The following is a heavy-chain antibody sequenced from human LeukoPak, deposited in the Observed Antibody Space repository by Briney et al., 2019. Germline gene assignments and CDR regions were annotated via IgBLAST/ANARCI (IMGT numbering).Heavy chain of an antibody. V-gene: IGHV4-31*11. CDR1: GVSITNGDYY. D-gene: IGHD6-6*01. CDR3: ATRPRITGRPFDS. J-gene: IGHJ4*02. CDR2: VYSSGQT. Sequence: SETLSLTCAVSGVSITNGDYYWTWIRQHPGKSLEWIGYVYSSGQTYYNPSLENRLSMSVDTSENQFSLRLSSVTTADTAVYYCATRPRITGRPFDSWGQGTLVTVSS.